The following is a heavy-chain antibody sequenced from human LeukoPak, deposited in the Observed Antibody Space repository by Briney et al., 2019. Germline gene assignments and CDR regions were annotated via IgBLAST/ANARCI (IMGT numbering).Heavy chain of an antibody. J-gene: IGHJ4*02. CDR3: ARVGSSSWYRLAPKSYYFDY. D-gene: IGHD6-13*01. CDR1: GGSISSYY. V-gene: IGHV4-59*01. Sequence: PSETLSLTCTVTGGSISSYYWSWIRQPPGKGLEWIGYIYYSGSTNYNPSLKSRVTISVDTSKNQFSLKLSSVTAADTAVCYCARVGSSSWYRLAPKSYYFDYWGQGTLVTVSS. CDR2: IYYSGST.